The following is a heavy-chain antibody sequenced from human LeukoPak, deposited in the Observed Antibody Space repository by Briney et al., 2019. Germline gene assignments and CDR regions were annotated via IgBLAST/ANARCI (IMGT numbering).Heavy chain of an antibody. CDR1: GGTFSSYA. V-gene: IGHV1-69*01. Sequence: GSSVKVSCKASGGTFSSYAISWVRQAPGQGLEWMGGIIPIFGTANYAQKFQGRVTITADESTSTAYMELSSLRSEDTAVYYCARGYDFWSGYYGHLDPWGQGTLVTVSS. CDR2: IIPIFGTA. D-gene: IGHD3-3*01. J-gene: IGHJ5*02. CDR3: ARGYDFWSGYYGHLDP.